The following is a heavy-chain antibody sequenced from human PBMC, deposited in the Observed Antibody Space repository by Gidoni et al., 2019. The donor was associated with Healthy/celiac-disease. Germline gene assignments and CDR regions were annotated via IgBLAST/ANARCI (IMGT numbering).Heavy chain of an antibody. CDR1: GFSPSNVRMV. Sequence: QATSKVSGPVPVQPTATLTLTCTVSGFSPSNVRMVVSWFRQPPGKALEGLAHIYSEYEKSYSTSLKSRLTISKDTSKSQVVLTMTNMDPVDTATYYCARIPPYYYDSSGVINDAFDIWGQGTMVTVSS. CDR3: ARIPPYYYDSSGVINDAFDI. V-gene: IGHV2-26*01. CDR2: IYSEYEK. J-gene: IGHJ3*02. D-gene: IGHD3-22*01.